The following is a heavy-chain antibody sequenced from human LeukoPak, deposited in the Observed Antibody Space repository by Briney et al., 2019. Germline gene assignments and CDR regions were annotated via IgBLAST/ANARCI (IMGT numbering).Heavy chain of an antibody. CDR3: ARGRYSSGWYLDY. J-gene: IGHJ4*02. D-gene: IGHD6-19*01. Sequence: ASETLSLTCAVYGGSFSGYYWSWIRQPPGKGPEWIGEINHSGSTNYNPSLKSRVTISVDTSKNQFSLKLSSVTAADTAVYYCARGRYSSGWYLDYWGQGTLVTVSS. V-gene: IGHV4-34*01. CDR1: GGSFSGYY. CDR2: INHSGST.